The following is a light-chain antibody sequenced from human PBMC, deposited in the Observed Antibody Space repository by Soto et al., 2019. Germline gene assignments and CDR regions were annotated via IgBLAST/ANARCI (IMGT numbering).Light chain of an antibody. CDR2: GNN. CDR1: SSNIGAGYD. Sequence: QSVLTQPPSVSGAPGQRVTISCTGSSSNIGAGYDVHWYQHLPGTAPKLLIYGNNNRPSGVPDRFSGSKSGASASLAITGLQAEDEADYYCQSSDSSLSDSWVFGGGTKLTVL. J-gene: IGLJ3*02. CDR3: QSSDSSLSDSWV. V-gene: IGLV1-40*01.